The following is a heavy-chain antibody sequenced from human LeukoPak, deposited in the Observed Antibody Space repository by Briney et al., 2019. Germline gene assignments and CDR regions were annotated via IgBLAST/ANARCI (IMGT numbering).Heavy chain of an antibody. J-gene: IGHJ4*02. V-gene: IGHV4-34*01. CDR1: GGSFSPYY. Sequence: SETLSLTCAVYGGSFSPYYWSWIRQPPGKGLEWIGEINHSGSTNYNPSLKSRVTISVDTSKNQFSLRLSSVTAADTAVYYCAGGGFYCGGDCYVDYWGQGTLVTVSS. D-gene: IGHD2-21*02. CDR3: AGGGFYCGGDCYVDY. CDR2: INHSGST.